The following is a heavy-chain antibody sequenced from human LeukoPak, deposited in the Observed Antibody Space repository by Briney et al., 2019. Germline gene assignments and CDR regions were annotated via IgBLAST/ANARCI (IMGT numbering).Heavy chain of an antibody. V-gene: IGHV4-59*05. CDR1: GGSISSYY. CDR2: IYYSGST. Sequence: SETLSLTCTVSGGSISSYYWSWIRQPPGKGLEWIGSIYYSGSTYYNPSLKSRVTISVDTSKNQFSLKLSSVTAADTAVYYCARQVMVRGVLNWFDPWGQGTLVTVSS. D-gene: IGHD3-10*01. J-gene: IGHJ5*02. CDR3: ARQVMVRGVLNWFDP.